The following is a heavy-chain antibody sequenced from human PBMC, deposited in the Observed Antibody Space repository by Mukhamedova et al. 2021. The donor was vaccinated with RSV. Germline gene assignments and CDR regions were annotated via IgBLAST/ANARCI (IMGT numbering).Heavy chain of an antibody. D-gene: IGHD4-17*01. J-gene: IGHJ6*02. V-gene: IGHV3-69-1*01. CDR2: ISSGI. CDR3: GRDRAGDQYGMDV. Sequence: GKGLEWVSSISSGIYYADSVKGRFTISRDNAKNSLYLQMNSLRVEDTAVYYCGRDRAGDQYGMDVWGQGTTVTVSS.